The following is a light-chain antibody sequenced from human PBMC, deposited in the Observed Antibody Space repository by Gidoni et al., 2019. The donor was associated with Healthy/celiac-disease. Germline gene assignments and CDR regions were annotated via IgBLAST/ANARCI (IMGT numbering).Light chain of an antibody. CDR3: QAWDSSSYV. CDR2: QDS. J-gene: IGLJ1*01. V-gene: IGLV3-1*01. Sequence: ACWYQQKPGQSPVLVIYQDSKRPSGNPERFSGSNSGNTATLTISGTQAMDEADYYCQAWDSSSYVFGTGTKVTVL.